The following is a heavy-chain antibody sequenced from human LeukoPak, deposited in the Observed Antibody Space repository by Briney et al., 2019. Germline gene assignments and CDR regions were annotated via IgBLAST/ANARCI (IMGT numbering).Heavy chain of an antibody. D-gene: IGHD3-10*01. CDR2: IDTDGGT. CDR1: GFTFSSYW. CDR3: VRDGPMIRGVPYMDV. V-gene: IGHV3-74*01. Sequence: GGSLRLSCAASGFTFSSYWMHWVRQAPGKGRVWVSRIDTDGGTSYADSVKGRFTISRDNAKNTLYLQMNSLRAEDTAVYYCVRDGPMIRGVPYMDVWGKGTTVTVSS. J-gene: IGHJ6*03.